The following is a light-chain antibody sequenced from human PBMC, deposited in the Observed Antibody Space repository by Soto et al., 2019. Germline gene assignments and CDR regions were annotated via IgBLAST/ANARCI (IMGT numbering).Light chain of an antibody. CDR1: QIVLYSSNNKNY. CDR2: WAS. V-gene: IGKV4-1*01. Sequence: IVMTQSPDSRAVSLRDRATMTCKPSQIVLYSSNNKNYLAWYQQKPGQPPKLLIYWASTRESGVPDRFSGSGSGTDFTLTISSLQAEDVAVYYCQKYYSTTWTCGQGPTGDIK. CDR3: QKYYSTTWT. J-gene: IGKJ1*01.